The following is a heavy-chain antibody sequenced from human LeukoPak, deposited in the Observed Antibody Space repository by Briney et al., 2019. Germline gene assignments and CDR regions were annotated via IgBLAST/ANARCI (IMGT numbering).Heavy chain of an antibody. CDR1: GFTFSSYV. Sequence: PGGSLRLSCAASGFTFSSYVMSWVRQAPGKGLEWVSAISGSGGSTYYADSVKGRFTISRDNSKNTLYLQMNSLRAEDTAVYYCAKGVTVTDNIDYWGQGTLVTVSS. CDR3: AKGVTVTDNIDY. J-gene: IGHJ4*02. CDR2: ISGSGGST. D-gene: IGHD4-17*01. V-gene: IGHV3-23*01.